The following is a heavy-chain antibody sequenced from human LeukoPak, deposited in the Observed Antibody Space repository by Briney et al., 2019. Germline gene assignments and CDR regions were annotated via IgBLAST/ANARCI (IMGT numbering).Heavy chain of an antibody. D-gene: IGHD3-22*01. Sequence: SETLSLTCTVSGGSISSSSYCWGWIRQPPGKGLEWIGSICYSGSTFYNPSLKSRVTISLDTSKNQFSLKVSSVTAADTAVYYCARHSSGYLSYFDYWGQGTLVPVSS. CDR2: ICYSGST. V-gene: IGHV4-39*01. CDR1: GGSISSSSYC. J-gene: IGHJ4*02. CDR3: ARHSSGYLSYFDY.